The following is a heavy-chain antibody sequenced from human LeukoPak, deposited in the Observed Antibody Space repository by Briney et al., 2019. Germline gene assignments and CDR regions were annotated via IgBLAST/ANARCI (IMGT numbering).Heavy chain of an antibody. CDR1: GFTFNDYG. J-gene: IGHJ4*02. V-gene: IGHV3-20*04. CDR2: INWNGGST. CDR3: ARDHLDSGRYWGPFDY. D-gene: IGHD1-26*01. Sequence: GGSLRLSCAASGFTFNDYGMSWVRQAPRKGLEWVSGINWNGGSTGYADSVKGRFTISRDNAKNSLYLQMNSLRAEDTALYYCARDHLDSGRYWGPFDYWGQGTLVTVSS.